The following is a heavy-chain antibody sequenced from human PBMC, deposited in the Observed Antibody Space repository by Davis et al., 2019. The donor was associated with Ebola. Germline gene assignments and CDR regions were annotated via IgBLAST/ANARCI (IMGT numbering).Heavy chain of an antibody. J-gene: IGHJ4*02. CDR2: IYPVDSDT. V-gene: IGHV5-51*01. CDR1: GYTFTSYW. Sequence: PGGSLRLSCNVSGYTFTSYWIGWVRQMPGKGLEWMGIIYPVDSDTRYSPSFQGQVTIPADKSISTAYLQWSSLKASDTAMYYCARADTAMGTHYFDYWGQGTLVTVSS. CDR3: ARADTAMGTHYFDY. D-gene: IGHD5-18*01.